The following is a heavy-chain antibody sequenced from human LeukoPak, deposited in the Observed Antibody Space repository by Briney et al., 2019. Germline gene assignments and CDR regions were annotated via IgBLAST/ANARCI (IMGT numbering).Heavy chain of an antibody. CDR2: VYTSGST. J-gene: IGHJ5*02. CDR3: ARGLTYYYGSGSHNWFDP. CDR1: GGSISSYY. D-gene: IGHD3-10*01. V-gene: IGHV4-4*07. Sequence: SETLSLTCTVSGGSISSYYWSWIRQPAGKGLEWIGRVYTSGSTNYNPSLKSRVTISVDTSKNQFSLKLSSVTAADTAVYYCARGLTYYYGSGSHNWFDPWGQGTLVTVSS.